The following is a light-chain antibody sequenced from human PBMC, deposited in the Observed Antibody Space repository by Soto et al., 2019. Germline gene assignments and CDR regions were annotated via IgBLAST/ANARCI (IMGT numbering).Light chain of an antibody. V-gene: IGKV1-39*01. CDR1: QSIAPY. CDR3: QQSYSTPPT. Sequence: EIPMTQSPSSLSASVGDRVTIXXRTSQSIAPYLTWYQQKPGKAPKLXIYFASRLESGVPSRFSGSGSGTDFTLTISSLQSEDFATYYCQQSYSTPPTFGQGTRLEIK. CDR2: FAS. J-gene: IGKJ5*01.